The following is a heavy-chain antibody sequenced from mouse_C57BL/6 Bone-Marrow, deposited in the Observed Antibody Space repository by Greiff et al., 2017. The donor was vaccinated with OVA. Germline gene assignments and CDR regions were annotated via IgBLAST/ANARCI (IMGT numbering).Heavy chain of an antibody. CDR3: VRYYYAMDY. J-gene: IGHJ4*01. Sequence: VQLQESGPELVKPGASVKISCKASGYAFSSSWMNWVKQRPGKGLEWIGRIYPGDGDTNYNGKFKGKATLTADKSSSTAYMQLSSLTSEDSAVYFCVRYYYAMDYWGQGTSVTVSS. D-gene: IGHD1-1*01. V-gene: IGHV1-82*01. CDR1: GYAFSSSW. CDR2: IYPGDGDT.